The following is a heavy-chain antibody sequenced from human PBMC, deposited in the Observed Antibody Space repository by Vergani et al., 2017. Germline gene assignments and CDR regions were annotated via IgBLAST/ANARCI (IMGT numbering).Heavy chain of an antibody. CDR1: GGTFSSYA. V-gene: IGHV1-69*04. CDR3: AKDGGGNSELDH. CDR2: IIPILGIA. Sequence: QVQLVQSGAEVKKPGASVKVSCKASGGTFSSYAISWVRQAPGQGLEWMGRIIPILGIANYAQKFQGRVTITADKSTSTAYMELSSLRSEDTAVYYCAKDGGGNSELDHWGQGTLVTVSS. J-gene: IGHJ4*02. D-gene: IGHD4-23*01.